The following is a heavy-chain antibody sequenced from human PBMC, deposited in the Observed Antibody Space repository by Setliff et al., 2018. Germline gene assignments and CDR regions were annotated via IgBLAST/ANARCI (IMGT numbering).Heavy chain of an antibody. Sequence: ASVKVSCKASGYTFTSYYMYWVRQAPGQGFEWMGTINTGGGSASIVDQFQGRVTLTTDTSTTTAYLELRSLTSDDTAVYYCSRLVRYCTTTTCQRASGDDYWGQGTLVTVSS. CDR2: INTGGGSA. CDR3: SRLVRYCTTTTCQRASGDDY. J-gene: IGHJ4*02. D-gene: IGHD2-8*01. V-gene: IGHV1-46*01. CDR1: GYTFTSYY.